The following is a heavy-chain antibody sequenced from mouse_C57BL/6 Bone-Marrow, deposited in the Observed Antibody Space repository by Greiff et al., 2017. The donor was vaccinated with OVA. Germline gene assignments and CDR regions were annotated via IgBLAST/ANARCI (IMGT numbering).Heavy chain of an antibody. V-gene: IGHV2-2*01. CDR3: ARSPNYYGSSHWYFDV. CDR2: IWSGGST. CDR1: GFSLTSYG. D-gene: IGHD1-1*01. Sequence: VKLVESGPGLVQPSQSLSITCTVSGFSLTSYGVHWVRQSPGKGLEWLGVIWSGGSTDYNAAFISRLSTSKDNSKSQFFFKMNRLQADDTAIYYGARSPNYYGSSHWYFDVWGTGTTVTVSS. J-gene: IGHJ1*03.